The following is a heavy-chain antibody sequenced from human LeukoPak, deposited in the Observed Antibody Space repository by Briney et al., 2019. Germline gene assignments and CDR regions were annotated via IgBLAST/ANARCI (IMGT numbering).Heavy chain of an antibody. V-gene: IGHV4-39*01. Sequence: PSETLSLTCSVSGASISSSDYNWGWIRQPPGKGLECIGTIYYSGSTYYNPSLKSRVTIYADTSKNQFSLKLRSVTAADTAIYYCARRAFGGQFDYWGQGTLVTVSS. J-gene: IGHJ4*02. D-gene: IGHD4-23*01. CDR3: ARRAFGGQFDY. CDR2: IYYSGST. CDR1: GASISSSDYN.